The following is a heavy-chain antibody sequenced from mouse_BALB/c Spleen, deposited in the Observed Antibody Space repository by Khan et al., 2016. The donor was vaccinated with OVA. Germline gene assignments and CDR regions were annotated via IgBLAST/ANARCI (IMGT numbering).Heavy chain of an antibody. J-gene: IGHJ2*01. CDR3: ARDYGSSYLFFDY. CDR2: ITYSGST. V-gene: IGHV3-2*02. Sequence: EVQLQESGPGLVKPSQSLSLTCTVTGYSITSDYAWNWIRQFPGNKLEWMAYITYSGSTGYNPSLKRRISITRDTSKNQFFLQLNSVTTEDTATYYSARDYGSSYLFFDYWGQGTTLTVSS. CDR1: GYSITSDYA. D-gene: IGHD1-1*01.